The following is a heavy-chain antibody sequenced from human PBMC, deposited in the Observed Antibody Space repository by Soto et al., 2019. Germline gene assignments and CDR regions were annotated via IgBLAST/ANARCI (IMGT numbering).Heavy chain of an antibody. CDR3: ARDWGILTGGDAFDI. V-gene: IGHV4-59*01. CDR1: GGSISSYY. D-gene: IGHD3-9*01. J-gene: IGHJ3*02. Sequence: QVQLQESGPGLVKPSETLSLTCTVSGGSISSYYWSWIRQPPGKGLEWIGYIYYSGSTNYNPSLKGRITISVDTAKNQFSLKLSSVTAADTAVDYCARDWGILTGGDAFDIWGQGTMVTVSS. CDR2: IYYSGST.